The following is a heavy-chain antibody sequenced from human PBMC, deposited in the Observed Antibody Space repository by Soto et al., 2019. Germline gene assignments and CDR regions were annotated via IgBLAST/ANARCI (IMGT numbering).Heavy chain of an antibody. Sequence: VQLLESGGGLVQPGGSLRLSCAASGFTFSSYAMSWVRQAPGKGLEWVSAISGSGGSTYYADSVKGRFTISRDNSKNTLYLQMNSLRAEDTAVYYCAKTPMVRGVKPILFDYWGQGTLVTVSS. CDR2: ISGSGGST. CDR3: AKTPMVRGVKPILFDY. D-gene: IGHD3-10*01. J-gene: IGHJ4*02. V-gene: IGHV3-23*01. CDR1: GFTFSSYA.